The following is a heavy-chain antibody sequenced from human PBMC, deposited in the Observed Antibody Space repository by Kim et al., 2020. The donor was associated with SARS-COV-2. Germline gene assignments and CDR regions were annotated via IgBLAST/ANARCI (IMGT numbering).Heavy chain of an antibody. CDR1: GGSINTYDY. Sequence: SETLSLTCIVSGGSINTYDYCGWIRQTPGKGLEWIGSMHHSGSTYHNPSLQSRVTISVDMSKNQVSLKLRSVTAADTAVFYCARHVKANDAFDNWGQGTMVIVSS. CDR2: MHHSGST. J-gene: IGHJ3*02. CDR3: ARHVKANDAFDN. V-gene: IGHV4-39*01.